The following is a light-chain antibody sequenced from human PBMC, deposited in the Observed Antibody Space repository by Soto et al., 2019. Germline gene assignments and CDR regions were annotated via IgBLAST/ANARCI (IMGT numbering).Light chain of an antibody. CDR1: QSINSW. J-gene: IGKJ1*01. CDR3: HQYNTFART. Sequence: DFQMTQSPSTLSASVGDRVTITCRASQSINSWLAWYQQKPGRAPKLLIYKASTLESGVPSRFSGSGSGTEFTLTISSLQPDDFATYYCHQYNTFARTFGQGTKVEIK. CDR2: KAS. V-gene: IGKV1-5*03.